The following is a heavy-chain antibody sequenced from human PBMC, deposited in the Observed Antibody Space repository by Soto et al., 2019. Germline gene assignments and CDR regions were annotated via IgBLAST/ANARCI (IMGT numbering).Heavy chain of an antibody. J-gene: IGHJ4*02. CDR3: ARAFDDRSGYHGALGY. D-gene: IGHD3-22*01. Sequence: KPSETLSLTCTVSGASISSGDYYWSWIRQPPGKGLEWIGYIYYRGDTYYNPSLKSRLSMSVDTSKNQFLLKLSSVTATDTAVYYCARAFDDRSGYHGALGYWGQGTLVTVSS. CDR2: IYYRGDT. CDR1: GASISSGDYY. V-gene: IGHV4-30-4*01.